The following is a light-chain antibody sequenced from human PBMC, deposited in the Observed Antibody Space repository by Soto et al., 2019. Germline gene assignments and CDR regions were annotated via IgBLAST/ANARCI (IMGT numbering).Light chain of an antibody. V-gene: IGKV3-15*01. CDR2: GAS. J-gene: IGKJ3*01. Sequence: EIILTQSPATLSVSPGERASLSCRASRSVSTYLAWYQQKPGQAPRLLIYGASTRATGVPARFSGSGSGTEFTLTITSLQSEDLAVYYCQQYDNWPPLTFGPGTKVDIK. CDR3: QQYDNWPPLT. CDR1: RSVSTY.